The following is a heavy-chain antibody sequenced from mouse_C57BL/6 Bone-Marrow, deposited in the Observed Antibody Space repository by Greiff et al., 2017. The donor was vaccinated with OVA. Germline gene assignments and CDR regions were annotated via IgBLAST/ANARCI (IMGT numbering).Heavy chain of an antibody. V-gene: IGHV1-15*01. CDR3: TRGYSNYYAMDY. J-gene: IGHJ4*01. D-gene: IGHD2-5*01. CDR2: IDPETGGT. Sequence: QVQLQQSGAELVRPGASVTLSCKASGYTFTDYEMHWVKQTPVHGLEWIGAIDPETGGTAYNQKFKGKVILTADKSSSTAYMELRSLTSEDSAVYYCTRGYSNYYAMDYWGQGTSVTVSS. CDR1: GYTFTDYE.